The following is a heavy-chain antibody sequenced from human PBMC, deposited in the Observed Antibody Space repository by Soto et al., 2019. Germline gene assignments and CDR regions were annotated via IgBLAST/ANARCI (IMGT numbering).Heavy chain of an antibody. CDR1: GFNFGSYF. D-gene: IGHD3-10*01. V-gene: IGHV3-43*01. Sequence: DVQLVESGGLVVQPGGSLRLSCAASGFNFGSYFMHWVRRSPGKGLEWISLISHNGKSTYYAGSVKGRFTISRDNSKNSLYLQMYSLRSEDTAFYYCAKDDTGSIDYWGQGTLVTVSS. CDR3: AKDDTGSIDY. J-gene: IGHJ4*02. CDR2: ISHNGKST.